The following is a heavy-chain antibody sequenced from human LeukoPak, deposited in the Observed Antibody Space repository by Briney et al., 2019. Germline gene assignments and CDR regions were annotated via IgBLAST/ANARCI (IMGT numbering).Heavy chain of an antibody. Sequence: GGSLRLSCAASGFTFDDYAMHWVRQAPGKGLEWVSGISWNSDSIVYADSVNGRFTISRDNAKNSLYLQMNSLRAEDTALYYCAKDTASLGAFDIWGQGTMVTVSS. CDR3: AKDTASLGAFDI. CDR2: ISWNSDSI. D-gene: IGHD3-10*01. V-gene: IGHV3-9*01. CDR1: GFTFDDYA. J-gene: IGHJ3*02.